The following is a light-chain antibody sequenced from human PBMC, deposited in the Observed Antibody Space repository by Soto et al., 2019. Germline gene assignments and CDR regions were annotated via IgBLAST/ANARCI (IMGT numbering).Light chain of an antibody. CDR1: SSKIGAGYD. CDR3: QFYDSSLSGYV. V-gene: IGLV1-40*01. Sequence: QSVLTQPPSVSGAPGQRVTISCTASSSKIGAGYDVHWYQQLPGTAPKLLIYGNSNRPSGVPDRFSGSKSGTSASLAITGLQAEDEADYYCQFYDSSLSGYVFGTGTKLTVL. J-gene: IGLJ1*01. CDR2: GNS.